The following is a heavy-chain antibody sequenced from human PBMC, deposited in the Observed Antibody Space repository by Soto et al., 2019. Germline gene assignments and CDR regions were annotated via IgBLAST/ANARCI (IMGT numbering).Heavy chain of an antibody. Sequence: ASVKVSCTVSGCTFTSYYMPWVRQAPGQGLEWMGIINPSGGSTSYAQKFQGRVTMTRDTSTSTVYMELSSLRSEDTAVYYCARDSGDDSTFDYWGQGTLDTVSS. V-gene: IGHV1-46*01. CDR1: GCTFTSYY. D-gene: IGHD3-22*01. CDR2: INPSGGST. CDR3: ARDSGDDSTFDY. J-gene: IGHJ4*02.